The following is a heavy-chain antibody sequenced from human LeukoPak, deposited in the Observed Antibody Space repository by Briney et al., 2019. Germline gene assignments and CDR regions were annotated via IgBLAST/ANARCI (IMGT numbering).Heavy chain of an antibody. CDR1: GYTFTSYA. Sequence: ASVKVSCKASGYTFTSYAMNWVRQAPGQGLEWMGWINTNTGNPTYAQGFTGRFVFSLDTSVSTAYLQISSLKAEDTAVYYCARALFVGFRGESSGRIPGYWGQGTLVTVSS. D-gene: IGHD6-19*01. CDR2: INTNTGNP. V-gene: IGHV7-4-1*02. CDR3: ARALFVGFRGESSGRIPGY. J-gene: IGHJ4*02.